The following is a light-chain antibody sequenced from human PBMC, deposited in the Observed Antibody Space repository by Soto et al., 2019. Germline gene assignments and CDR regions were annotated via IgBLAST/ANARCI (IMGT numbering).Light chain of an antibody. J-gene: IGKJ1*01. CDR3: QLGT. CDR2: DAS. Sequence: DIHMTHSPSTLSASVLDRVTITCRASQSISSWLAWYQQKPGKAPKLLIYDASSLESGVPSRFSGSGSGTEFTLTISSLQPDDFATYYCQLGTFGQGTKVDIK. CDR1: QSISSW. V-gene: IGKV1-5*01.